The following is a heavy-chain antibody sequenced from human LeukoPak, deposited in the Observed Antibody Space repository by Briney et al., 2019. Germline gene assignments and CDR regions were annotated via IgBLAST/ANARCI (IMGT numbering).Heavy chain of an antibody. CDR2: ISGSGGST. CDR3: AKGGYAGYCSGGSCKPFDY. J-gene: IGHJ4*02. CDR1: GFTFSSYA. D-gene: IGHD2-15*01. V-gene: IGHV3-23*01. Sequence: GGSLRLSCAASGFTFSSYAMSWVRQAPGKGLEWVSAISGSGGSTYYADSVKGRFTISRDNSKNTLYLQMNSLRAEDTAVYYCAKGGYAGYCSGGSCKPFDYWAREPWSPSPQ.